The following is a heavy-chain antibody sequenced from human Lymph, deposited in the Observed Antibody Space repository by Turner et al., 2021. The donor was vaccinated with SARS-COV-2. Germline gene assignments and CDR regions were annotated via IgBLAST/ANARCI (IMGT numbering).Heavy chain of an antibody. D-gene: IGHD1-1*01. CDR2: INPYSGGT. Sequence: QVQLVQSGAEGKKPGASVKVSCNASGYTFPGYFMHWVRQAPGQGLARMGWINPYSGGTNYAQKFQGRVTMTRDTSISTAYMELSRLKSDDTAVYYCARQATTVVPGPRPASAAGIDPWGQGTLVTVSS. J-gene: IGHJ5*02. CDR1: GYTFPGYF. V-gene: IGHV1-2*02. CDR3: ARQATTVVPGPRPASAAGIDP.